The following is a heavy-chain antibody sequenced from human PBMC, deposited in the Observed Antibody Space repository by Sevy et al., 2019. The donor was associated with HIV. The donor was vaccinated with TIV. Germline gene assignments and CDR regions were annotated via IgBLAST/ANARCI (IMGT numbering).Heavy chain of an antibody. CDR2: ISSSGSTI. CDR1: GFTFSTYE. J-gene: IGHJ4*02. CDR3: ARGEWGGVNY. D-gene: IGHD3-16*01. Sequence: QLGGPLRLSCAASGFTFSTYEMNWVRQAPGKGLEWVSYISSSGSTIYYADSVKGRLTISRDNAKNSLYLQMNSLRAEDTAVYYCARGEWGGVNYWGQGTLVTVSS. V-gene: IGHV3-48*03.